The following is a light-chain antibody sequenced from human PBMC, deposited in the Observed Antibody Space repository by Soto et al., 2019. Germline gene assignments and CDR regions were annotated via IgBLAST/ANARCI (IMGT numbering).Light chain of an antibody. J-gene: IGLJ2*01. CDR2: EVS. CDR1: SSDVGGYNY. V-gene: IGLV2-8*01. CDR3: ISSAASTNPVL. Sequence: QSVLTQPPSASGSPGQSVTISCTGTSSDVGGYNYVSWYQQHPGKAPKLMIYEVSKRPSGVPDRFSGSKSGNTASLTVSGLTAEAELIYSCISSAASTNPVLFGGGT.